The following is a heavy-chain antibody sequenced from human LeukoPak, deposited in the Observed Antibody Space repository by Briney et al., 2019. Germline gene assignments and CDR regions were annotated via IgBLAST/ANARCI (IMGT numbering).Heavy chain of an antibody. V-gene: IGHV3-23*01. Sequence: PGGSLRLSCAASGFTFSSYAMSWVRQAPGKGLEWVSAISGSGGSTYYADSVKGRFTISRDNSKNTLYLQMNSLRAEDTAVYYCAKVGIHSARGLHSTHFDYWGQGTLVTVSS. D-gene: IGHD5-24*01. CDR1: GFTFSSYA. CDR3: AKVGIHSARGLHSTHFDY. CDR2: ISGSGGST. J-gene: IGHJ4*02.